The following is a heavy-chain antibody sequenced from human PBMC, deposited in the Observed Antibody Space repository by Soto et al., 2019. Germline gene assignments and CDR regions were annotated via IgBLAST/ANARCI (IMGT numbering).Heavy chain of an antibody. J-gene: IGHJ3*02. D-gene: IGHD1-20*01. CDR3: ARPHDSSVNSDAFDI. CDR2: ILPIFGTA. Sequence: QVQLVQSGAEVKKPGSSVKVSCKSSGVTFSTSSINWVRQAPGQRPEWMGNILPIFGTADYAQKFQGRVTITAHKPTTTAYMELRSLLSEDTAVYYCARPHDSSVNSDAFDIWGQVTLVTVSS. V-gene: IGHV1-69*14. CDR1: GVTFSTSS.